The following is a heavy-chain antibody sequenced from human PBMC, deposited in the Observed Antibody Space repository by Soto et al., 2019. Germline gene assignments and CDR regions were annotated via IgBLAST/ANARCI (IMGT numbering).Heavy chain of an antibody. Sequence: SETLSLTCTVSGGSISSYYWSWIRQPPGKGLEWIGYIYYSGSTNYNPSLKSRVTISVDTSKNQFSLKLSSVTAADTAVYYCARDLDYGDYNWFDPWGQGTLVTVSS. V-gene: IGHV4-59*01. CDR2: IYYSGST. CDR3: ARDLDYGDYNWFDP. D-gene: IGHD4-17*01. J-gene: IGHJ5*02. CDR1: GGSISSYY.